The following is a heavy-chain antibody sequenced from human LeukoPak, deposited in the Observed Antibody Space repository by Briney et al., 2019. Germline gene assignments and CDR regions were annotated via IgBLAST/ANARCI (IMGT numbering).Heavy chain of an antibody. D-gene: IGHD3-3*01. V-gene: IGHV4-39*01. J-gene: IGHJ4*02. Sequence: SETLSLTCTVSGVSINSNNYYWGWIRQPPGKGLEWIGSIYSSGSAYYNPSLKSRVTISVDTSKNQFSLRLSSVTAADTAVYYCQSRYLEWLLEYWGQGTLVTVSS. CDR1: GVSINSNNYY. CDR3: QSRYLEWLLEY. CDR2: IYSSGSA.